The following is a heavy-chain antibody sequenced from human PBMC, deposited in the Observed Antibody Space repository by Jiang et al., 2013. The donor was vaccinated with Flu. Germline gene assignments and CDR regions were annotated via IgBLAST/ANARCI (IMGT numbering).Heavy chain of an antibody. CDR1: GGSVQWLL. CDR3: ARERALWGYNWNYWDSGDWFDP. Sequence: PSETLSLTCAVYGGSVQWLLLGLDPPAPREGAGVDWEINHSGSTNYNPSLKSRVTISVDTSKNQFSLKLSSVTAADTAVYYCARERALWGYNWNYWDSGDWFDPWGQGTLVTVSS. D-gene: IGHD1-7*01. J-gene: IGHJ5*02. V-gene: IGHV4-34*01. CDR2: INHSGST.